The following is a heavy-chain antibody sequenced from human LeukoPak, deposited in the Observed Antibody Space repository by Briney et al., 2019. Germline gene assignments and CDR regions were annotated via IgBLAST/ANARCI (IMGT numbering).Heavy chain of an antibody. CDR2: IYYSGST. V-gene: IGHV4-59*12. CDR1: GGSISSYY. J-gene: IGHJ3*02. Sequence: PSETLSLTCTVSGGSISSYYWSWSRQPPGKGLEWIGYIYYSGSTNYNPSLKSRVTISVDTSKNQFSLKLSSVTAADTAVYYCATPGDIVGATRAFDIWGQGTMVTVSS. D-gene: IGHD1-26*01. CDR3: ATPGDIVGATRAFDI.